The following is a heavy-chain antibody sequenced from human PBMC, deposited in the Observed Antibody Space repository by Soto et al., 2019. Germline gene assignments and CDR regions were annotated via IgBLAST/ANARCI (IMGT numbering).Heavy chain of an antibody. Sequence: QVQLVQSGAEVKKPGASVKVSCKASGYTFTNYGINWVRQAPGQGLEWLGWVSAYDGERRYAQRVPARVIMTTDTSTTTAYMDFRSLRSDDTAVYYCSRGTSIPASGDYWGQGSLVTVSS. V-gene: IGHV1-18*01. CDR1: GYTFTNYG. CDR2: VSAYDGER. CDR3: SRGTSIPASGDY. J-gene: IGHJ4*01. D-gene: IGHD6-6*01.